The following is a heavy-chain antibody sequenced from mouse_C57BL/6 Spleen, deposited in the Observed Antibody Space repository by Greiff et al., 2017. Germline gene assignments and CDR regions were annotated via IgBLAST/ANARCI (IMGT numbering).Heavy chain of an antibody. J-gene: IGHJ2*01. CDR1: GYAFTNYL. V-gene: IGHV1-54*01. Sequence: QVQLQQSGAELVRPGTSVKVSCKASGYAFTNYLIEWVKQRPGQGLEWIGVINPGSGGTNYNEKFKGKATLTADKSSSTAYMQLSSLTSEDSAVYFCAREFYDYDGGDYWGQGTTLTVSS. CDR3: AREFYDYDGGDY. D-gene: IGHD2-4*01. CDR2: INPGSGGT.